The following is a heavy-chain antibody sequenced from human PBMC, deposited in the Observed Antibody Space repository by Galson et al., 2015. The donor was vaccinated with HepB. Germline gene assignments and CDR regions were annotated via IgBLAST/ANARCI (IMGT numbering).Heavy chain of an antibody. D-gene: IGHD2-8*01. CDR2: IYYSGST. V-gene: IGHV4-39*07. Sequence: SETLSLTCTVSGGSISSSSYYWGWIRQPPGKGLEWIGSIYYSGSTYYNPSLKSRVTISVDTSKNQFSLKLSSVTAADTAVYYCARAGVPGAFDIWGQGTMVTVSS. CDR3: ARAGVPGAFDI. CDR1: GGSISSSSYY. J-gene: IGHJ3*02.